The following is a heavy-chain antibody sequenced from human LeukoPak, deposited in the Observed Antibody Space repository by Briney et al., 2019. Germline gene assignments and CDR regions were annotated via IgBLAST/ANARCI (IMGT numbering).Heavy chain of an antibody. CDR1: GFTFSGSA. V-gene: IGHV3-73*01. Sequence: GGSLRLSCAASGFTFSGSAMHWVRQASGKGLEWVGRIRSKANNYATAYAASVKGRFTISRDDSKNTAHLQMNSLKTEDTAVYYCSRASDSYNVDYWGQGTLVTVSS. CDR2: IRSKANNYAT. D-gene: IGHD5-24*01. CDR3: SRASDSYNVDY. J-gene: IGHJ4*02.